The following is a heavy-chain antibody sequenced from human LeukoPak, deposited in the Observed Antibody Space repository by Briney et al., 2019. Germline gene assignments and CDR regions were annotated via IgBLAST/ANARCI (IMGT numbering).Heavy chain of an antibody. J-gene: IGHJ6*03. CDR1: GGSVSSYY. V-gene: IGHV4-4*09. CDR2: IYNSGGT. Sequence: SETLSLTCTVSGGSVSSYYWSWIRQPPEKGLECIGYIYNSGGTNYNPSLNSRVTISVDTSKNQFSLTLSSVTAADTAVYYCARRHHYYYYMDVWGKGTTVTVSS. CDR3: ARRHHYYYYMDV.